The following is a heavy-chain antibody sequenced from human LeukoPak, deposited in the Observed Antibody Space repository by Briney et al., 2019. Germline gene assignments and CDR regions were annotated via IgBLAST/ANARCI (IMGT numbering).Heavy chain of an antibody. V-gene: IGHV3-30*02. CDR2: IRYDGSNK. D-gene: IGHD1-26*01. CDR3: ARVRWGAEINSFDY. Sequence: PGGSLRLSCAASGFTFSSYGMHWVRQAPGKGLEWVAFIRYDGSNKYYADSVKGRFTISRDNSKNTLYLQMNSLRAEDTAVYYCARVRWGAEINSFDYWGQGTLVTVSS. CDR1: GFTFSSYG. J-gene: IGHJ4*02.